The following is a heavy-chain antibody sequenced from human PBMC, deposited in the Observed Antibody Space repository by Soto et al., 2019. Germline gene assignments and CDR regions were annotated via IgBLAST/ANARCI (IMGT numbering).Heavy chain of an antibody. CDR3: ARRANNLHDFWSGFNYYYYMDV. J-gene: IGHJ6*03. Sequence: QVQLQESGPGLVKPSETLSLTCTVSGGSISSYYWSWIRQPPGKGLEWIGYIYYSGSTNYNPSLKSRVTISVDTSKNQFSLKLSSVTAADTAVYYCARRANNLHDFWSGFNYYYYMDVWGKGTTVTVSS. V-gene: IGHV4-59*08. CDR2: IYYSGST. CDR1: GGSISSYY. D-gene: IGHD3-3*01.